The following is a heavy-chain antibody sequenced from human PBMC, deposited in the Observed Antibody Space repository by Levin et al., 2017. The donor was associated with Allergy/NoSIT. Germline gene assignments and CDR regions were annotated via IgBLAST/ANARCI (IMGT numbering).Heavy chain of an antibody. J-gene: IGHJ4*02. CDR2: ISWNSGSI. CDR3: AKDTGMGTSGWPPDY. D-gene: IGHD6-19*01. Sequence: GGSLRLSCAASGFTFDDYAMHWVRQAPGKGLEWVSGISWNSGSIGYADSVKGRFTISRDNAKNSLYLQMNSLRAEDTALYYCAKDTGMGTSGWPPDYWGQGTLVTVSS. CDR1: GFTFDDYA. V-gene: IGHV3-9*01.